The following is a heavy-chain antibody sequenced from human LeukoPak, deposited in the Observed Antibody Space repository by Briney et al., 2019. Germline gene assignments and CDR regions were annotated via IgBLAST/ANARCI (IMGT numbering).Heavy chain of an antibody. D-gene: IGHD6-19*01. Sequence: PSETLSLTCTVSGDSISSSSYYWGWIRQPPGKGLEWIGSIYYRGSTYYNPSLKSRVTISVDTSKNQFSLKLSSVTAADTAVYYCARVRLGRGLDYWGQGTLVTVSS. CDR2: IYYRGST. V-gene: IGHV4-39*01. CDR1: GDSISSSSYY. CDR3: ARVRLGRGLDY. J-gene: IGHJ4*02.